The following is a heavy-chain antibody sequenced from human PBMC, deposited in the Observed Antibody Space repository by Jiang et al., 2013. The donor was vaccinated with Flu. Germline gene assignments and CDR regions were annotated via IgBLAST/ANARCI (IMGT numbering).Heavy chain of an antibody. J-gene: IGHJ5*02. CDR1: GGSISSSSYY. CDR2: IYYSGST. V-gene: IGHV4-39*01. D-gene: IGHD2-2*01. Sequence: GLLKPSRPCPSPCTVSGGSISSSSYYWGWIRQPPGKGLEWIGSIYYSGSTYYNPSLKSRVTISVDTSKNQFSLKLSSVTAADTAVYYCARGVRVVPAANNWFDPWGQGTLVTVSS. CDR3: ARGVRVVPAANNWFDP.